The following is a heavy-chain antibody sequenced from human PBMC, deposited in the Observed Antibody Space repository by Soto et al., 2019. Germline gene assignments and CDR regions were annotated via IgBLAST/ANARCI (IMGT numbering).Heavy chain of an antibody. Sequence: SVKVSCKASGGTFSSYAISWVRQAPGQGLEWMGGMIPISGTANYAQKFQGRVTITADDSTSTVYMELSSLRSDDTAVYYCARGAAFDVWGQGTMVTVSS. J-gene: IGHJ3*01. CDR2: MIPISGTA. CDR3: ARGAAFDV. V-gene: IGHV1-69*13. CDR1: GGTFSSYA.